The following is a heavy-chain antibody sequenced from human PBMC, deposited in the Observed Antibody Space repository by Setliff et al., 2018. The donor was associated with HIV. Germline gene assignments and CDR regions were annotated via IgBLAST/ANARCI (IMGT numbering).Heavy chain of an antibody. CDR1: GGSISSGTYY. D-gene: IGHD3-22*01. CDR2: IYTTGST. CDR3: ARGARYAYYYDGSGYYRHFDY. J-gene: IGHJ4*02. Sequence: SETLSLPCTVSGGSISSGTYYWTWIRQTAGKGLEWIGHIYTTGSTNYYPSLKSRVTRSVDTSKNQFSLNLSTVTAADTAGYYCARGARYAYYYDGSGYYRHFDYWGQGTLVTVSS. V-gene: IGHV4-61*09.